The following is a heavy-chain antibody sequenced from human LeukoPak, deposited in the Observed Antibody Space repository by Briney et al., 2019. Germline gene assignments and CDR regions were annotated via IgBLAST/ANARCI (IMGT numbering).Heavy chain of an antibody. D-gene: IGHD1-7*01. Sequence: GGSLRLSCAASGFTFSTEAMHWVRQAPGKGLEWVTFIRYDGSDKYYADSVKGRFTISRDNSKNTLYPQMSSLRPEDTAMYYCAKDHRNHGNFWFSFDYWGQGTLVTVSS. CDR3: AKDHRNHGNFWFSFDY. CDR1: GFTFSTEA. CDR2: IRYDGSDK. V-gene: IGHV3-30*02. J-gene: IGHJ4*02.